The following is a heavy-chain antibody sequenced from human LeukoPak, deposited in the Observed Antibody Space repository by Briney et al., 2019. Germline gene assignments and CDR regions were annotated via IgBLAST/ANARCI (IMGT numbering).Heavy chain of an antibody. V-gene: IGHV3-74*01. CDR3: ARDRNYDFWSGHYTEAFDI. CDR1: GFTFSSYW. Sequence: GGSLRLSCAASGFTFSSYWMHWVRQAPGKGLVWVSRINSDGSSTSYADSVKGRFTISRDNAKNTLYLQMNSLRAEDTAVYYCARDRNYDFWSGHYTEAFDIWGQGTMVTVSS. CDR2: INSDGSST. J-gene: IGHJ3*02. D-gene: IGHD3-3*01.